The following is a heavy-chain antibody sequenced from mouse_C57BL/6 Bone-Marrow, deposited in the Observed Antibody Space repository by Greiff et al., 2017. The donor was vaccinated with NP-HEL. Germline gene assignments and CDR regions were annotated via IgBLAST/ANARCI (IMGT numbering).Heavy chain of an antibody. CDR3: ASPYGSTFAY. J-gene: IGHJ3*01. D-gene: IGHD1-1*01. CDR2: IYPGDGDT. CDR1: GYAFSSSW. V-gene: IGHV1-82*01. Sequence: QVQLQQSGPELVKPGASVKISCKASGYAFSSSWMNWVKQRPGKGLEWIGRIYPGDGDTNYNGKFKGKATLTADKSSSTAYMQLSSLTSEDSAVYFCASPYGSTFAYWGKGTLVTVSA.